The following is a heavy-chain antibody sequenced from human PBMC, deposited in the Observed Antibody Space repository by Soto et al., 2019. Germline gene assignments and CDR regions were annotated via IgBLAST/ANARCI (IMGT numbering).Heavy chain of an antibody. CDR2: IYYSGST. Sequence: PSETLSVTCTVAGGSISSGCDYWSWIRQHPGKGLEWIGYIYYSGSTYYNPSLKSRVTISVDTSKNQFSLKLSSVTAADTAVYYCARADCSGGSCYNFDYWGQGTLVTVSS. CDR3: ARADCSGGSCYNFDY. CDR1: GGSISSGCDY. D-gene: IGHD2-15*01. V-gene: IGHV4-31*03. J-gene: IGHJ4*02.